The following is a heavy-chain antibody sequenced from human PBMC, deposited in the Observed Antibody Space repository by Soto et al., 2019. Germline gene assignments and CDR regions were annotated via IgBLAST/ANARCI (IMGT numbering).Heavy chain of an antibody. CDR2: IIPIFGTT. CDR1: GGTFSTYA. Sequence: QVQLVQSGAEVKKPGSSGKVSCKASGGTFSTYAITWVRQAPGQGLEWLGGIIPIFGTTGYARKFQGRVTITAAESTSTVFIELSSLTSEDTAVYYCARGVGAYYFDYWGQGTLVTVSS. V-gene: IGHV1-69*01. CDR3: ARGVGAYYFDY. J-gene: IGHJ4*02. D-gene: IGHD1-26*01.